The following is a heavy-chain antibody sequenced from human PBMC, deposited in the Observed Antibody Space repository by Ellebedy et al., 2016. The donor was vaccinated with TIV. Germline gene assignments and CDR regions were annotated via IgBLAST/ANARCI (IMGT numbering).Heavy chain of an antibody. CDR1: GFTVSGNY. J-gene: IGHJ2*01. V-gene: IGHV3-66*01. D-gene: IGHD6-13*01. CDR3: ASKDYSGTFRYWYFDL. CDR2: IHGGGNT. Sequence: PGGSLRLSCAASGFTVSGNYMTWVSQAPGKGLEWVSVIHGGGNTNYADSVRGKFTISRANSKNKLYLQMPGLRADDTAVYYCASKDYSGTFRYWYFDLWGRGTLVTVSS.